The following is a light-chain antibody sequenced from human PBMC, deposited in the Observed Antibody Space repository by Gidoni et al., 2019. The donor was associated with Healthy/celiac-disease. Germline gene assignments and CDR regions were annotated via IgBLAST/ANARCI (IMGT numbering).Light chain of an antibody. CDR2: AAS. J-gene: IGKJ2*01. Sequence: IQMTQSASSLSASVGDRVTITCRASQSIYSNLNWYQQKPEKAPKLLIYAASSLQTGVPSRFSGSGSGTDFTLTISSLQPEDFATYYCQQTYSTPYTFGQGTKLEIK. CDR3: QQTYSTPYT. V-gene: IGKV1-39*01. CDR1: QSIYSN.